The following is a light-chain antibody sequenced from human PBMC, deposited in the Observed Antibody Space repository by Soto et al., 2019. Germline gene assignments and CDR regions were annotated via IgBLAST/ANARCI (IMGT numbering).Light chain of an antibody. J-gene: IGKJ5*01. CDR3: QQRNNWPRGT. CDR1: QSVSSY. CDR2: DAS. Sequence: EIVLTQSPATLSLSPGERATLSCRASQSVSSYLAWYQQKPGQAPRLLIYDASNRAIGIPARFSGSGSGTDFTLTISSLEPEDFAVYYCQQRNNWPRGTFGQGTRLEIK. V-gene: IGKV3-11*01.